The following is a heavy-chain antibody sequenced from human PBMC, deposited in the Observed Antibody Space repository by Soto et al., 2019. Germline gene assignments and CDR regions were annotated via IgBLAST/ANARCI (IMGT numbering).Heavy chain of an antibody. V-gene: IGHV3-30*04. CDR3: VKEGVAVGTTEGGVFHI. Sequence: QVQLVESGGDVVQPGRSLRLSCAASGFTVTTYTMHWVRQAPGKGLDWVAVILSDGKRTSYADSVKGRFTMSRDNSKNTVHPQMNSLSAEDTTIYYGVKEGVAVGTTEGGVFHIWCQGTLITFSS. J-gene: IGHJ3*02. CDR1: GFTVTTYT. D-gene: IGHD1-7*01. CDR2: ILSDGKRT.